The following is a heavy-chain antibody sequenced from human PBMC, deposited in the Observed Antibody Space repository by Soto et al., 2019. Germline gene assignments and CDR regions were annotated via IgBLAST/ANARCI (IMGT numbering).Heavy chain of an antibody. D-gene: IGHD3-16*01. CDR1: GYIFVNYG. CDR2: ISPDTGTT. Sequence: QVQLVQSGDEVKKPGASVKVSCKASGYIFVNYGIAWVRQAPGQGLEWMGWISPDTGTTHSATQIQGRITMTTDTSGSTAYTDLGSLTPDHPAVYYCVMVDNYVTPTPQDVWGEGTTVTVSS. J-gene: IGHJ6*04. V-gene: IGHV1-18*01. CDR3: VMVDNYVTPTPQDV.